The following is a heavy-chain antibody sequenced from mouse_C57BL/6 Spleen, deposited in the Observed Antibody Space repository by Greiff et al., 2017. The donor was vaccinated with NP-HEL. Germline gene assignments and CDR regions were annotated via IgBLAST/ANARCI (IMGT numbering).Heavy chain of an antibody. CDR1: GFTFSDYY. CDR3: ERHEGYYDGEGAMDY. V-gene: IGHV5-12*01. CDR2: ISTGGGRT. J-gene: IGHJ4*01. Sequence: EVLLVESGGGLVQPGGSLKLSCAASGFTFSDYYMYWVRQTPEKRLEWVAYISTGGGRTYYPDTVKGRFTISRDNSKNTLYLQMSSLNSEDTAMYYCERHEGYYDGEGAMDYWGQGTSVTVSS. D-gene: IGHD1-1*01.